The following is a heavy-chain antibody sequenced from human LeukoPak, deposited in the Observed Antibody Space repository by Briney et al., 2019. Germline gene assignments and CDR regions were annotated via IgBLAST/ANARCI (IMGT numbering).Heavy chain of an antibody. D-gene: IGHD4-17*01. CDR1: GGSFSGYY. J-gene: IGHJ5*02. Sequence: SETLSLTCAVYGGSFSGYYWSWIRQPPGKGLEWIGEINHSGSTNYNPSLKSRVTISVDTSKNQFSLKLSSVTAADTAVYYCARVDGDYRENWFDPWGQGTLVTVSS. CDR3: ARVDGDYRENWFDP. CDR2: INHSGST. V-gene: IGHV4-34*01.